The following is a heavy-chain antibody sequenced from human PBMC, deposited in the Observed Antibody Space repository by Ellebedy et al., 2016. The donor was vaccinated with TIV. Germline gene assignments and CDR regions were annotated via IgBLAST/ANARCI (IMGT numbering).Heavy chain of an antibody. CDR3: ARYTNYYDSSGEWYFDY. CDR2: IRQDGSEK. J-gene: IGHJ4*02. Sequence: GESLKISCAASGFTFSSYWMSWVRQAPGKGLEWVANIRQDGSEKYYVDSVKGRFTISRDNAKNSLYLQMNSLRAEDTAVYYCARYTNYYDSSGEWYFDYWGQGTLVTVSS. D-gene: IGHD3-22*01. V-gene: IGHV3-7*03. CDR1: GFTFSSYW.